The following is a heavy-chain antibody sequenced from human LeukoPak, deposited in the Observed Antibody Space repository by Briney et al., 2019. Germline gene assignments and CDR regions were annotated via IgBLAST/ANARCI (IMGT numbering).Heavy chain of an antibody. D-gene: IGHD5-18*01. CDR1: GFIFSSYS. J-gene: IGHJ4*02. Sequence: GGSLRLSCAASGFIFSSYSMNWVRQAPGKGLEWVSSISSSSSYIYYADSVKGRFTISRDNAKNSLYLQMNSLRAEDTAVYYCASSRVGVDTAMVINYWGQGTLVTVSS. V-gene: IGHV3-21*01. CDR3: ASSRVGVDTAMVINY. CDR2: ISSSSSYI.